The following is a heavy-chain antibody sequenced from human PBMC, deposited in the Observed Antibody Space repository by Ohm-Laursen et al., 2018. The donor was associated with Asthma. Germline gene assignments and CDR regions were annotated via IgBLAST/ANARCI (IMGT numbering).Heavy chain of an antibody. J-gene: IGHJ5*02. V-gene: IGHV3-30-3*01. CDR3: AREDYARMDNWFDP. D-gene: IGHD4-17*01. CDR1: GFTFRSYA. CDR2: ISYDGSNK. Sequence: SLRLSCTASGFTFRSYAMHWVRQTPGKGLEWVAVISYDGSNKYYADSVKGRFTISRDNSKNTLYLQMNSLRAEDTAVYYCAREDYARMDNWFDPWGQGTLVTVS.